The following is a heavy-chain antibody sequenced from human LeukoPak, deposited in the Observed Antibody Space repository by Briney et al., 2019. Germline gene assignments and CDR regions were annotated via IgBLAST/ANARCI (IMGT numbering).Heavy chain of an antibody. CDR1: GFTFSSYT. Sequence: GGSLRLSCAASGFTFSSYTMNWVRQAPGKGLEWVSSITTRSNYIYYADSVKGRFTISRDNSKNTLYLQMNSLRAEDTAVYYCAKSLWFGELSPTLYYGMDVWGQGTTVTVSS. CDR2: ITTRSNYI. V-gene: IGHV3-21*01. CDR3: AKSLWFGELSPTLYYGMDV. J-gene: IGHJ6*02. D-gene: IGHD3-10*01.